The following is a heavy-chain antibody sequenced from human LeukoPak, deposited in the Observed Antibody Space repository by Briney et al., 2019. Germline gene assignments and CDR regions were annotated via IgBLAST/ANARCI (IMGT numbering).Heavy chain of an antibody. CDR2: ISAYNGNT. Sequence: ASVKVSCKASGYTFTSYGISWVRQAPGQGLEWMGWISAYNGNTNYAQKLQGRVTMTTDASTSTAYMELRSLRSDDTAVYYCARDSIVLMVYAMPNWFDPWGQGTLVTVSS. D-gene: IGHD2-8*01. CDR3: ARDSIVLMVYAMPNWFDP. V-gene: IGHV1-18*01. CDR1: GYTFTSYG. J-gene: IGHJ5*02.